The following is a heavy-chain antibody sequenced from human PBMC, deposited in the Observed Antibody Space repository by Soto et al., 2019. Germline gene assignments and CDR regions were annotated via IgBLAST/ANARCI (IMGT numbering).Heavy chain of an antibody. J-gene: IGHJ4*02. CDR1: GFSISSYY. CDR2: IYYSGST. D-gene: IGHD5-12*01. Sequence: PSETLSLTCTFSGFSISSYYWSWIRQPPGKGLEWIGYIYYSGSTNYNPSLKSRVTISVDTSKNQFSLKLSSVTAADTAVYYCARVVATYFDPWGQGTLVTVSS. V-gene: IGHV4-59*08. CDR3: ARVVATYFDP.